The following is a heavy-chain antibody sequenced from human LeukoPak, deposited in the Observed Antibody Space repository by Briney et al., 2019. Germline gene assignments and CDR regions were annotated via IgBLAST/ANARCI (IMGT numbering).Heavy chain of an antibody. D-gene: IGHD3-9*01. CDR2: IYSDGST. V-gene: IGHV3-66*01. J-gene: IGHJ4*02. CDR3: ARGGYFDWMIDY. Sequence: GGSLRLSCAASGFTVSNNYMSWVRQAPGKGLEWVSVIYSDGSTYYTDSVKGRFTISRDNSKNTLYLQMNSLRVEDTAVCYCARGGYFDWMIDYWGQGTLVTVSS. CDR1: GFTVSNNY.